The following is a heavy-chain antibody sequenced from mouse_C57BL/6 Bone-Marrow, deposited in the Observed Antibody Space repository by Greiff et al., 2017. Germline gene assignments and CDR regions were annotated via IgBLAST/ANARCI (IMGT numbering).Heavy chain of an antibody. J-gene: IGHJ1*03. V-gene: IGHV1-55*01. Sequence: QVQLQQPGAELVKPGASVKMSCKASGYTFTSYWITWVKQRPGQGLEWIGDIYPGSGSTNYNEKFKSKATLTVDTSSSTAYMQLSSLTSEDSAVYYFVGQWPYVYENYLYCDVWGTGTTVTVTS. CDR3: VGQWPYVYENYLYCDV. CDR1: GYTFTSYW. D-gene: IGHD2-2*01. CDR2: IYPGSGST.